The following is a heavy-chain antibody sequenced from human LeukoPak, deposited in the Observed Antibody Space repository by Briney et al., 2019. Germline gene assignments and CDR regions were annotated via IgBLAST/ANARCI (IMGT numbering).Heavy chain of an antibody. D-gene: IGHD3-3*01. CDR2: INAGNGNT. V-gene: IGHV1-3*01. Sequence: ASAKVSCKASGYTFTSYAMHWVRQALGQRLEWMGRINAGNGNTKYSQKFQGRVTITRDTSASTAYMELSSLRSEDTAVYYCARGPPGITIFGVVLDYWGQGTLVTVSS. J-gene: IGHJ4*02. CDR3: ARGPPGITIFGVVLDY. CDR1: GYTFTSYA.